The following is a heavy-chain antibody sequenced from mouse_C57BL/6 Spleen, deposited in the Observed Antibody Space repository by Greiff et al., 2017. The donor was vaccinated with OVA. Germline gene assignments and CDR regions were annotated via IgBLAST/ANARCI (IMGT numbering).Heavy chain of an antibody. CDR1: GFTFSSYG. V-gene: IGHV5-6*02. J-gene: IGHJ4*01. Sequence: EVMLVESGGDLVKPGGSLKLSCAASGFTFSSYGMSWVRQTPDKRLEWVATISRGGSYTYYPDSVKGRFTISRDNAKNTLYLQISSLKSEDTAMYYCAVRSGNAMDYWGQGTSVTVAS. CDR2: ISRGGSYT. D-gene: IGHD1-3*01. CDR3: AVRSGNAMDY.